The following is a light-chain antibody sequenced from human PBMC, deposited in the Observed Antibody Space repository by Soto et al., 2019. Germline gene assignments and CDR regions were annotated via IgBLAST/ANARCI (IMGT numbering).Light chain of an antibody. Sequence: EVVLTQSPGTRSLSPGERATLSCRASQSVSSNYLAWYQQKSGQAPRLLVYGASSRATGIPDRFSGSGSGTDFTLTISGLEPEDFAVYYCQQYGRSPWTFGQGTKVDIK. CDR2: GAS. V-gene: IGKV3-20*01. CDR1: QSVSSNY. CDR3: QQYGRSPWT. J-gene: IGKJ1*01.